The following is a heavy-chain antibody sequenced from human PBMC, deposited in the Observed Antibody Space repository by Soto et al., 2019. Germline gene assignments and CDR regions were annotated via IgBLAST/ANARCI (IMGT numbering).Heavy chain of an antibody. CDR2: IIPIFGTA. Sequence: SVKVSCKASGGTFSSYATSWVRQAPGQGLEWMGGIIPIFGTANYAQKFQGRVTITADESTSTAYMELSSLRSEDTAVYYCARDISGDNNWFDPWGQGTLVTSPQ. CDR3: ARDISGDNNWFDP. V-gene: IGHV1-69*13. CDR1: GGTFSSYA. J-gene: IGHJ5*02. D-gene: IGHD4-17*01.